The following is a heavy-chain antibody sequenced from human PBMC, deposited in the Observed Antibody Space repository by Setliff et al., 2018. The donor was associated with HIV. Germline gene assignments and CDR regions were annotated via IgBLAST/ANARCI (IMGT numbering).Heavy chain of an antibody. CDR3: ARGIAAAEGYFDY. Sequence: KSSETLSLTCTVSGDSINSGDFYWHWIRQQPGKGPQWIGYIFYSGNTSYTPSLKSRITISIDTSKNQFSLKLSPVTAADTAVYYCARGIAAAEGYFDYWGQGTLVTVS. CDR2: IFYSGNT. D-gene: IGHD6-13*01. CDR1: GDSINSGDFY. J-gene: IGHJ4*02. V-gene: IGHV4-31*03.